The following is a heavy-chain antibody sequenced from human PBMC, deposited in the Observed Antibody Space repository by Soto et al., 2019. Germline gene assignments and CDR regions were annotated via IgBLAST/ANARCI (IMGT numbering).Heavy chain of an antibody. J-gene: IGHJ4*02. Sequence: EVQLVESGGGLVKPGGSLRLSCAASGFTFSRYNMNRVRQAPGKGLEWVSSITSSSGYIFYADSVKGRFTISRDNAKNSLYLQMNSLRVEDTAVYYCARYSGTYRDYWGQGTLVTVSS. V-gene: IGHV3-21*01. CDR3: ARYSGTYRDY. D-gene: IGHD1-26*01. CDR2: ITSSSGYI. CDR1: GFTFSRYN.